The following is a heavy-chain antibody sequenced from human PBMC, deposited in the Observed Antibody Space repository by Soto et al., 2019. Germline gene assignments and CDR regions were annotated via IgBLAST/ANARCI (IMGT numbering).Heavy chain of an antibody. CDR2: INHSGST. J-gene: IGHJ6*02. Sequence: PSETLSLTCAVYGGSFSGYYWSWIRQPPGKGLEWIGEINHSGSTNYNPSLKSRVTISVDTSKNQFSLKLSSVTAADTAVYYCARRGQRWIQSGNLRGGMDVWGQGTTVTVSS. CDR1: GGSFSGYY. CDR3: ARRGQRWIQSGNLRGGMDV. V-gene: IGHV4-34*01. D-gene: IGHD5-18*01.